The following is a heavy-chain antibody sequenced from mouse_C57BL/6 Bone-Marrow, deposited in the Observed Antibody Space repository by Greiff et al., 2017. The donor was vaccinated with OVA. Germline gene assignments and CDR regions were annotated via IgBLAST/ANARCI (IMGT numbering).Heavy chain of an antibody. D-gene: IGHD1-2*01. Sequence: EVQLVESGGGLVQPGGSLKLSCAASGFTFSDYGMAWVRQAPRKGPEWVAFISNLAYSIYYADTVTGRFTISRENAKNTLYLEMSSLRSEDTAMYYCARQDLLRPRDYAMDYWGQGTSVTVSS. CDR2: ISNLAYSI. V-gene: IGHV5-15*01. CDR1: GFTFSDYG. CDR3: ARQDLLRPRDYAMDY. J-gene: IGHJ4*01.